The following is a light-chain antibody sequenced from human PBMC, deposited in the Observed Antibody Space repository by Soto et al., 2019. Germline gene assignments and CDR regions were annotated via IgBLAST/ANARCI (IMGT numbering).Light chain of an antibody. Sequence: QSVLTQPPSVSAGPGQRVAISCSGSSSNIGINSVSWYQQLPTTAPKLLIYDNDKRPSGVPDRFSGSKSGPSGTLDITGLQTGDEADYYCASWDSSLRGGVFGAGTKVTVL. V-gene: IGLV1-51*01. J-gene: IGLJ1*01. CDR1: SSNIGINS. CDR2: DND. CDR3: ASWDSSLRGGV.